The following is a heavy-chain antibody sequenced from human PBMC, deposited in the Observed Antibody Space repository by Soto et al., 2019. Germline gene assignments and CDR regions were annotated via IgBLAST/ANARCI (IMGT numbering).Heavy chain of an antibody. CDR2: IYHSGYT. CDR3: ARDSLTGNYFDP. J-gene: IGHJ5*02. D-gene: IGHD1-7*01. V-gene: IGHV4-30-2*01. CDR1: GGSISSGGYA. Sequence: QMRLQESGSGLVKPSQTLSLTCAVSGGSISSGGYAWNWIRQPPGKGLGWIGYIYHSGYTSYNPSPXNXXTISVDKSKNQFSLTLSFVTAADTAVYYCARDSLTGNYFDPWGQGTLVTVSS.